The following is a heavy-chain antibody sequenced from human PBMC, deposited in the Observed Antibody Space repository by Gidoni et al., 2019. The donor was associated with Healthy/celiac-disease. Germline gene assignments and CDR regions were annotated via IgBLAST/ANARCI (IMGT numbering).Heavy chain of an antibody. D-gene: IGHD3-16*01. Sequence: QLQLQESGPGRVKPPETLSRSCAAPGGSISSGGYSRSWFRKPPGKGLEWIGYIYHSGSTYYYPSHKSRVTISVDRSNNQFSLKLSSVPAADTAVYYCATEAFSSAFDIWGQGTLVTVSS. CDR3: ATEAFSSAFDI. J-gene: IGHJ3*02. V-gene: IGHV4-30-2*01. CDR2: IYHSGST. CDR1: GGSISSGGYS.